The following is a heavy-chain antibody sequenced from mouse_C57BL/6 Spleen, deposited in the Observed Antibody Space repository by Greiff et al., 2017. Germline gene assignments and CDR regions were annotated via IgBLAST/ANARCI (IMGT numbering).Heavy chain of an antibody. CDR3: ATVCSHYGSSYPPVLAY. D-gene: IGHD1-1*01. Sequence: QVQLKQPGAELVKPGASVKMSCKASGYTFTSYWITWVKQRPGQGLEWIGDIYPGSGSTNYNEKFKSKATLTVDTSSSTAYMQLSSLTSEDSAVYYCATVCSHYGSSYPPVLAYWGQGTLVTVSA. CDR2: IYPGSGST. CDR1: GYTFTSYW. V-gene: IGHV1-55*01. J-gene: IGHJ3*01.